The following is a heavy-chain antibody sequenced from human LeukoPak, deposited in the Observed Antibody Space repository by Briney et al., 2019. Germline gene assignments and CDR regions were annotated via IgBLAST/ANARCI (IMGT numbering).Heavy chain of an antibody. D-gene: IGHD6-13*01. CDR3: AKSYRYGSSWYFDY. Sequence: PGGSLRLSCAASGFTFSSYGMNWVRQAPGKGLEWVSGISGDAGRTYYADSVKGRFTIYRDNSKNTLYLQMNSLGAEDTAVYYCAKSYRYGSSWYFDYWGQGTLVTVSS. J-gene: IGHJ4*02. CDR1: GFTFSSYG. CDR2: ISGDAGRT. V-gene: IGHV3-23*01.